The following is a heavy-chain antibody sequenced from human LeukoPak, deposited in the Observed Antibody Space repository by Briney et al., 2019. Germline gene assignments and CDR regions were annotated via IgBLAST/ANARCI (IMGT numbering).Heavy chain of an antibody. J-gene: IGHJ4*02. Sequence: SETLSLTCTVSGGSISSSSYYWGWIRQPPGKGLEWIGYIYHSGSTYYNPSLKSRVTISVDRSKNQFSLKLSSVTAADTAVYYCARWRGHCSSTSCSSFDYWGQGTLVTVSS. CDR2: IYHSGST. CDR3: ARWRGHCSSTSCSSFDY. V-gene: IGHV4-39*07. D-gene: IGHD2-2*01. CDR1: GGSISSSSYY.